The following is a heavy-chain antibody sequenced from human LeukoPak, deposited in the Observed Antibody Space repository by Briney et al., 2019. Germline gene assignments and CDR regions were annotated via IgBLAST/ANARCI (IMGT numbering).Heavy chain of an antibody. J-gene: IGHJ3*02. Sequence: PSETLSLTCTVSGGSISSYYWSWIRQPPGKGLEWIGYIYYSGSTNYNPSLKSRVTISVDTSKNQFSLKLSSVTAADTAVYYYARPGYYDSSGYFAFDIWGQGTMVTVSS. CDR2: IYYSGST. D-gene: IGHD3-22*01. V-gene: IGHV4-59*08. CDR1: GGSISSYY. CDR3: ARPGYYDSSGYFAFDI.